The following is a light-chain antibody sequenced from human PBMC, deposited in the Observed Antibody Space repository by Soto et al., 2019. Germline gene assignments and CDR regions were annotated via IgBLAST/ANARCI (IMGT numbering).Light chain of an antibody. J-gene: IGLJ2*01. V-gene: IGLV4-69*01. CDR1: SGHSSYA. Sequence: QLVLTQSPSAPASLGASVKLTCTLSSGHSSYAIALHQQRPEKGPRYLMKLNSDGSHSKGDGIPDRFSGSSSGAERYLTISSLQSEDEADYYCQTWVTGIQVFGGGTNLTVL. CDR2: LNSDGSH. CDR3: QTWVTGIQV.